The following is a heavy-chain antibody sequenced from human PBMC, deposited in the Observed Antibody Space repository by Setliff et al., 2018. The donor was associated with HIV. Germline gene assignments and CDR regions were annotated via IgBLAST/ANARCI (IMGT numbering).Heavy chain of an antibody. CDR2: INPSGDIT. V-gene: IGHV1-46*01. CDR3: ASKGGSGNYPDSDAFDI. CDR1: GNTFSSHY. Sequence: ASVKVSCKASGNTFSSHYMHWVRQAPGKGLEWMGLINPSGDITSYAEKFQGRVTMTRDTSTSTVHMELRSLRSEETAIYYCASKGGSGNYPDSDAFDIWGQGTLVTVSS. J-gene: IGHJ3*02. D-gene: IGHD3-10*01.